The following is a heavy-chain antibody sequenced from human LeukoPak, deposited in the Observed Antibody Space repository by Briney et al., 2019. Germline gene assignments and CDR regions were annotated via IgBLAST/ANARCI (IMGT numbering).Heavy chain of an antibody. J-gene: IGHJ4*02. CDR2: ISAYNGNT. CDR1: GYTFPSYG. CDR3: ARDPQLWPPNFDY. D-gene: IGHD5-18*01. V-gene: IGHV1-18*01. Sequence: SVKVSCMACGYTFPSYGISWVQPAAAQGVAWVVWISAYNGNTNYAQKLQGRVTMTTDTSTSTAYMELRSLRSDDTAVYYCARDPQLWPPNFDYWGQGTLVTVSS.